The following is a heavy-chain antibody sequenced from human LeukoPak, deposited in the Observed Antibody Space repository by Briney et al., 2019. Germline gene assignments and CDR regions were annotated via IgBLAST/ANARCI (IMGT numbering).Heavy chain of an antibody. CDR2: INPSGGST. V-gene: IGHV1-46*01. CDR3: AREQEYDFWSGCHFDY. D-gene: IGHD3-3*01. CDR1: GYTFTNYY. Sequence: ASVKVSCXASGYTFTNYYMHWVRQARGQGLEWMGIINPSGGSTSYAQKFQSRVTMTRDTSTSTVYMELSSLRSEDTAVYYCAREQEYDFWSGCHFDYWGQGTLVTVSS. J-gene: IGHJ4*02.